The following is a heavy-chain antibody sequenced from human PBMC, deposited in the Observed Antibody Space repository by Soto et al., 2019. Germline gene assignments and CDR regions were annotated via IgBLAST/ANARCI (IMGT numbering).Heavy chain of an antibody. CDR3: ARDLDSSSWYSVGWFDP. Sequence: QVQLVQSGAEVKKPGASVKVSCKASGYTFTSYYMHWVRQAPGQGLEWMGIINPSGGSTSYAQKFQGRVTMTRDTSTSTVYMELSSLRSEDTAVYYCARDLDSSSWYSVGWFDPWGQGTLVTVSS. CDR2: INPSGGST. J-gene: IGHJ5*02. V-gene: IGHV1-46*01. D-gene: IGHD6-13*01. CDR1: GYTFTSYY.